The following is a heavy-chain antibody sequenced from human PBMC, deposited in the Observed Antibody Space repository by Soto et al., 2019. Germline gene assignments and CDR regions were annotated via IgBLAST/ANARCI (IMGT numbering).Heavy chain of an antibody. D-gene: IGHD3-10*01. CDR2: IDPDGSTT. CDR3: TSSGSYDIAWFDP. V-gene: IGHV3-74*01. CDR1: KFTFSSYW. Sequence: GGSLRLSCAASKFTFSSYWMHWVRQAPGKGLVWVSRIDPDGSTTYYADSVKGRFTISRDNAKNTLYLQLNSLRAEDTAVYYCTSSGSYDIAWFDPWGQGTLVTVSS. J-gene: IGHJ5*02.